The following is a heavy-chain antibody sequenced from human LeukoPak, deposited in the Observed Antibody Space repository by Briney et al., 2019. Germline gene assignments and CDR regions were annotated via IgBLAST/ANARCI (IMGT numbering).Heavy chain of an antibody. CDR2: IYYSGST. V-gene: IGHV4-61*01. D-gene: IGHD5-18*01. J-gene: IGHJ4*02. CDR1: GGSISSGSYY. CDR3: ARVARKRGYSYGSLDY. Sequence: SQTLSLTCTVSGGSISSGSYYWSWIRQPPGKGLEWIGYIYYSGSTNYNPSLKSRVTISVDTSKNQFSLKLSSVTAADTAVYYCARVARKRGYSYGSLDYWGQGTLVTVSS.